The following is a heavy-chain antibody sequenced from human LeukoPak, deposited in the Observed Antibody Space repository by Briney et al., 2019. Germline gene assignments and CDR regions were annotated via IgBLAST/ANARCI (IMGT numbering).Heavy chain of an antibody. CDR1: GFTFSTYA. J-gene: IGHJ4*02. CDR3: AKPPPDSSSWLSDY. CDR2: ISDNGGST. V-gene: IGHV3-23*01. D-gene: IGHD6-13*01. Sequence: GGSLRLSCAASGFTFSTYAMSWVRQAPGKGLEWVSTISDNGGSTCYADSVKGRFTISRDNSKNTLCLQMNSLRVDDTAVYYCAKPPPDSSSWLSDYWGQGTLVTVSS.